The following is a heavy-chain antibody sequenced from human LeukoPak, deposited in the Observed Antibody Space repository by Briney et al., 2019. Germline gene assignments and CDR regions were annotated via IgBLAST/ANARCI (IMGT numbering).Heavy chain of an antibody. D-gene: IGHD3-22*01. V-gene: IGHV3-23*01. J-gene: IGHJ4*02. CDR1: GFTFSSYA. Sequence: GGSLRLSCAASGFTFSSYAMSWVRQAPGKGLEWVSAISGSGVSTYYADSVKGRFTISRDNSKNTLYLQMNSLRAEDTAVYYCAKDQAYYYDSSGYSPRFDYWGQGTLVTVSS. CDR2: ISGSGVST. CDR3: AKDQAYYYDSSGYSPRFDY.